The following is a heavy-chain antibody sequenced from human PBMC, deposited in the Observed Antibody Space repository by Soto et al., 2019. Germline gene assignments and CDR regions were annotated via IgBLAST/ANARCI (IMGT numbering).Heavy chain of an antibody. CDR3: ARDYDNSGYYGAMDAFDI. J-gene: IGHJ3*02. V-gene: IGHV6-1*01. Sequence: SQTLSLTCAISGDSVSSNSAAWNWIRQSPSRGLEWLGRTYYRSKWYNDYAVSVKSRITINPDTSKNQFSLQLNSVTPEDTAVDYFARDYDNSGYYGAMDAFDIWGQGTLVTVSS. CDR2: TYYRSKWYN. CDR1: GDSVSSNSAA. D-gene: IGHD3-22*01.